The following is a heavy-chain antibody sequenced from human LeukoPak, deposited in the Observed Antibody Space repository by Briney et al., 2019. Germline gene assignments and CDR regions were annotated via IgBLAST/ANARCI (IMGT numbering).Heavy chain of an antibody. V-gene: IGHV4-59*01. Sequence: PSETLSLTCSVSGGSFTNYYWTWIRQPPGKGLERIGDTYYDGRANYNASLKSRVTISIDTSKNQFYLKLTSVTTADTAVYYCTRGGWYFDVWGRGTLVTVS. CDR2: TYYDGRA. CDR1: GGSFTNYY. CDR3: TRGGWYFDV. J-gene: IGHJ2*01.